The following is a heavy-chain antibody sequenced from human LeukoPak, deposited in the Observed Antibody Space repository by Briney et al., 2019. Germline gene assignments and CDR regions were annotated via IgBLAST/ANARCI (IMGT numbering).Heavy chain of an antibody. V-gene: IGHV3-23*01. D-gene: IGHD3-22*01. CDR2: LGRSGGSK. J-gene: IGHJ4*02. Sequence: PGGSLRLSCVASGFNFDIFAMSRVRQSPGGGLEWVASLGRSGGSKNYADSVKGRFTISRDNSKNTLYLQMNSLRAEDTAVYYCAKDFTYYYDSSGQGYFDYWGQGTLVTVSS. CDR1: GFNFDIFA. CDR3: AKDFTYYYDSSGQGYFDY.